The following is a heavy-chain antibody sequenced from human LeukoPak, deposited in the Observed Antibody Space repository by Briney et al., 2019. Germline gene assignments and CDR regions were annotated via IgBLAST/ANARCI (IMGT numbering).Heavy chain of an antibody. CDR3: AKGSF. V-gene: IGHV3-23*01. J-gene: IGHJ4*02. Sequence: GGSLRLSCAASEFTFSSSVMSWVRQAPGKGLEWVSGISNSGSITYYADSVKGRFTISRDNSKNMLYLQMNSLRAEDTAVYYCAKGSFWGQGTLVTVSS. CDR2: ISNSGSIT. CDR1: EFTFSSSV.